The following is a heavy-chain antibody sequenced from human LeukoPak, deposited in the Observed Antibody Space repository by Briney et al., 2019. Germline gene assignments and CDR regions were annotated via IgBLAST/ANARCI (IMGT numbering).Heavy chain of an antibody. CDR1: GGSISSYY. Sequence: KSSETLSLTCTVSGGSISSYYWSWIRQPPGKGLEWIGSIYHSGSTYYNPSLKSRVTISVDTSKNQFSLKLSSVTAADTAVYYCARDQWELPFDYWGQGTLVTVSS. V-gene: IGHV4-38-2*02. CDR2: IYHSGST. D-gene: IGHD1-26*01. J-gene: IGHJ4*02. CDR3: ARDQWELPFDY.